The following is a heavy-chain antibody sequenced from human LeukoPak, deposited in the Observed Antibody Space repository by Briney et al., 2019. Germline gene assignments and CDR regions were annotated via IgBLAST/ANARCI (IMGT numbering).Heavy chain of an antibody. V-gene: IGHV1-18*01. J-gene: IGHJ6*03. D-gene: IGHD2-8*01. Sequence: ASVKVSCKASGYTFTSYGISWVRQAPGQGLEWMGWISAYNGNTNYAQKLQGRVTMTTDTSTSTAYMELRSLRSDDTAVYYGARVPYCTNGVCHPRRYYYYMDVWGKGTTVTVSS. CDR2: ISAYNGNT. CDR1: GYTFTSYG. CDR3: ARVPYCTNGVCHPRRYYYYMDV.